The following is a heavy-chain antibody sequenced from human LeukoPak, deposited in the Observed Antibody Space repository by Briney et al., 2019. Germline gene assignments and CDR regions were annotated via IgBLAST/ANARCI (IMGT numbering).Heavy chain of an antibody. Sequence: SETLSLTCTVSGGSTSSGGYFWSWIRQPPGKGLEWIGYIYYSGTTYYTPSLKSRVTISVDTSKNQFSLSLRSVTAADTAVYYCARETMAGHFVSWGQGTLVTVSS. D-gene: IGHD6-19*01. CDR2: IYYSGTT. V-gene: IGHV4-30-4*01. CDR1: GGSTSSGGYF. CDR3: ARETMAGHFVS. J-gene: IGHJ4*02.